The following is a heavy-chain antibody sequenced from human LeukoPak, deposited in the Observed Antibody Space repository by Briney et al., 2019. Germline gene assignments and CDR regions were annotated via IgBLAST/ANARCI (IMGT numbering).Heavy chain of an antibody. J-gene: IGHJ4*02. V-gene: IGHV4-30-2*01. D-gene: IGHD6-19*01. CDR1: GGSISSGGYS. CDR2: IYHSGST. Sequence: NPSETLSLTCAVSGGSISSGGYSWSWIRQPPGKGLEWIGYIYHSGSTYYNPSLKSRVTISVDTSKNQFSLKLSSVTAADTAVYYCARAYSSGWYGGRFFDYWGQGTLVTVSS. CDR3: ARAYSSGWYGGRFFDY.